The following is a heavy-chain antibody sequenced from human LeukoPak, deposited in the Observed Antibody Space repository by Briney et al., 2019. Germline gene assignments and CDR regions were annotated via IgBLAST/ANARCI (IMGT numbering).Heavy chain of an antibody. V-gene: IGHV3-49*04. CDR2: IRSKAYGGTT. D-gene: IGHD3-10*01. CDR3: TRDVSGEPFIYWYFDL. Sequence: GGSLRLSCAASGFTFSNYWMSWVRQAPGKGLEWVGFIRSKAYGGTTEYAASVKGRFTISRDDSKSIAYLQMNSLKTEDTAVYYCTRDVSGEPFIYWYFDLWGRGTLVTVSS. CDR1: GFTFSNYW. J-gene: IGHJ2*01.